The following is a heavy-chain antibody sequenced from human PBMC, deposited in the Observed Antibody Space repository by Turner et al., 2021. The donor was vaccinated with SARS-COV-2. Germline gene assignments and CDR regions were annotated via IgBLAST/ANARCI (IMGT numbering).Heavy chain of an antibody. Sequence: EVQLVEFGGGLVKPGGSLRLACAASGFTVSNAWMGWVRQAAGKGLEWVGRIKTKTDGGTTDYAAPVKGRFTISRDNSKNTLYLQMNSLKTEDTAVYYCTTHSAPDYWGQGTLVTVSS. D-gene: IGHD6-13*01. J-gene: IGHJ4*02. V-gene: IGHV3-15*01. CDR3: TTHSAPDY. CDR1: GFTVSNAW. CDR2: IKTKTDGGTT.